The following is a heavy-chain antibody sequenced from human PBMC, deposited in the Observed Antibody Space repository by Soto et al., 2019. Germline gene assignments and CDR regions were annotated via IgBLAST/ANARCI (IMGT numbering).Heavy chain of an antibody. CDR1: GGSISSYY. CDR2: IYTSGST. Sequence: QVQLQESGPGLLKPSETLSLTCTVSGGSISSYYWSWIRQPAGKGLEWIGRIYTSGSTNYNPSLKRRVTMSVDTSKNQFSLKLSSVTAADTAVYYCARDHPRYYGSGSYYPFDPWGQGTLVTVSS. J-gene: IGHJ5*02. CDR3: ARDHPRYYGSGSYYPFDP. D-gene: IGHD3-10*01. V-gene: IGHV4-4*07.